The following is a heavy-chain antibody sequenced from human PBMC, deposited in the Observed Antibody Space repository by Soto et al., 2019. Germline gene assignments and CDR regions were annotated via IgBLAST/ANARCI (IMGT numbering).Heavy chain of an antibody. J-gene: IGHJ4*02. CDR1: GGSFNGYY. Sequence: SETLSLTCAVYGGSFNGYYWTWIRQPPGKGPEWIGDINHSRSTNYNPSLKSRVTILVDTSKNQFSLKLRSVTAADMAVFYCARAPDNYYFDSWGQGTLVTVSS. CDR3: ARAPDNYYFDS. CDR2: INHSRST. V-gene: IGHV4-34*01. D-gene: IGHD1-1*01.